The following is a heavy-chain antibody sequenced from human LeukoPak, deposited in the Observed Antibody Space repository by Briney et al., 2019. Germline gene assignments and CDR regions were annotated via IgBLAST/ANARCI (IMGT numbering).Heavy chain of an antibody. Sequence: TLSLTCTVSGGSISNYYWSWIRQPAGKGLEWIGRIYTSGSTNYNPSLKSRVTISVNTSKNQFSLKLSSVTAADTAVYYCARHESGYRLSSFDYWGQGTLVTVSS. CDR2: IYTSGST. D-gene: IGHD5-12*01. V-gene: IGHV4-4*07. CDR3: ARHESGYRLSSFDY. CDR1: GGSISNYY. J-gene: IGHJ4*02.